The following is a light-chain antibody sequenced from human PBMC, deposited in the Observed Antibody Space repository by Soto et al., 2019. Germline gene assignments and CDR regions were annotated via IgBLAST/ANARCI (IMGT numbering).Light chain of an antibody. CDR3: QQYGSSPPIT. CDR1: QSITRRY. CDR2: GAS. Sequence: IVLTQSPGALSLSAGERATLSCRASQSITRRYLAWYQQTPGLPHRLLSYGASTRATGIPERFSGSGSGTDFTLTISRLEPEDFAVYYCQQYGSSPPITFGQGTRLEN. V-gene: IGKV3-20*01. J-gene: IGKJ5*01.